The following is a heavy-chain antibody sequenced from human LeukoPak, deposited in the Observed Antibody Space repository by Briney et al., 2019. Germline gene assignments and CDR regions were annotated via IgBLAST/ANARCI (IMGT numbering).Heavy chain of an antibody. J-gene: IGHJ5*02. V-gene: IGHV1-2*02. D-gene: IGHD1-1*01. CDR2: INPNSGGT. Sequence: GASVKVSCKASGYTFTGYYMHWVRQAPGQGLEWMGWINPNSGGTNYAQKFQGRVTMTRDTSISTAYMELSRLRSDDTAVYYCARGNWNDPKGWFDPWGQGTLVTVSS. CDR1: GYTFTGYY. CDR3: ARGNWNDPKGWFDP.